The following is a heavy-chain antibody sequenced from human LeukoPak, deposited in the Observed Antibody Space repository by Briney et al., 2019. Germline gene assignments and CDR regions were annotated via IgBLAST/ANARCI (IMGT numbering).Heavy chain of an antibody. J-gene: IGHJ4*02. V-gene: IGHV4-39*01. CDR2: IYYSGST. CDR1: GGPISSSSYY. D-gene: IGHD6-19*01. Sequence: PSETLSLTCTVSGGPISSSSYYWGWLRPPPGKGLEWIGSIYYSGSTYYNPSLKCRVTISVDTSKNQFSLKLSSVPAADTAVYYCARHSRIGVAGNFDYWGQGTLVTVSS. CDR3: ARHSRIGVAGNFDY.